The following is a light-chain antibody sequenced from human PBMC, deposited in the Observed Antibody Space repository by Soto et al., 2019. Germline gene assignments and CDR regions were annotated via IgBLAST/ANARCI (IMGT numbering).Light chain of an antibody. CDR2: EVN. CDR3: TSYAGGNNV. V-gene: IGLV2-8*01. CDR1: SSDVGGYNY. Sequence: QSALTQPPSASGSPGQSVTISCTGTSSDVGGYNYVSWYQQYPGKVPKLMVYEVNNRPSGFPDRFSGSKSGNTASLTVSGLQAEDEADYYCTSYAGGNNVFGTGTKLTVL. J-gene: IGLJ1*01.